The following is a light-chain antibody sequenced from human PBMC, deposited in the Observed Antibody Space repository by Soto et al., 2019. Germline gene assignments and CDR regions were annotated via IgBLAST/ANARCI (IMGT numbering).Light chain of an antibody. Sequence: DIQMTQSPSSLSASVGDRVTITCRASQSISFYLSWYQQRPGKAPRLLIFTASSLQGGVPSRFSGSGSGTDFTLTISSLQPEDYATYYCQQSYSALRTFGQGTKVEIK. CDR1: QSISFY. J-gene: IGKJ1*01. CDR3: QQSYSALRT. CDR2: TAS. V-gene: IGKV1-39*01.